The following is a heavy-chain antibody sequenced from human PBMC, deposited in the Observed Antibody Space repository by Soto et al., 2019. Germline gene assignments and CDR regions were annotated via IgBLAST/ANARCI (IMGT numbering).Heavy chain of an antibody. CDR1: AASISRGGSY. J-gene: IGHJ4*02. Sequence: SETLSLTCAVSAASISRGGSYGSWIRQPPGKGLEWIGSIYYSGSTYCNPSLKSRVTISVDTSKNQFSLRLSSVTAADTAVYYCARDDIAARGRFDYWGQGTLVTVSS. V-gene: IGHV4-39*07. CDR3: ARDDIAARGRFDY. CDR2: IYYSGST. D-gene: IGHD6-6*01.